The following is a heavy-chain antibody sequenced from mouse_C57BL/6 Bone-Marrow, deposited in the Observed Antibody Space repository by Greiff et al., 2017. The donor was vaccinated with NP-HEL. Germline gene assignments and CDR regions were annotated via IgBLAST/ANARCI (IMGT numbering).Heavy chain of an antibody. Sequence: QVQLQQSGAELVRPGTSVKVSCKASGYAFTNYLIEWVKQRPGPGLEWIGVINPGSGGTNYNEKFKGKATLTADKSSSTAYMQLSSLTSEDSAVYFCARRRERDYWGQGTTLTVSS. CDR3: ARRRERDY. J-gene: IGHJ2*01. CDR2: INPGSGGT. V-gene: IGHV1-54*01. CDR1: GYAFTNYL.